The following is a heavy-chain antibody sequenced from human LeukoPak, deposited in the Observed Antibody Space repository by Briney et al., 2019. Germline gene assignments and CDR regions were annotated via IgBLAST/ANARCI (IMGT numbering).Heavy chain of an antibody. V-gene: IGHV3-21*01. CDR3: AREVTGWLDP. J-gene: IGHJ5*02. CDR1: GFTFSSSS. D-gene: IGHD1-14*01. Sequence: GGSLRLSCAASGFTFSSSSMNWVRQAPGKGLEWVSSISPASGDIYYADSVKGRFTISRDNAKNSLYLQMNSLRAEDTAVYYCAREVTGWLDPWGQGTLVTVSS. CDR2: ISPASGDI.